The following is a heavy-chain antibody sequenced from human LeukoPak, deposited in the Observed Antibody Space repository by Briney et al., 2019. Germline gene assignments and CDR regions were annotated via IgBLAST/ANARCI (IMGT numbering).Heavy chain of an antibody. CDR2: IYHSGST. CDR3: ARGVYGGSPPYYFDY. CDR1: GVSISSGGYY. J-gene: IGHJ4*02. D-gene: IGHD4-23*01. Sequence: SQTLSLTCTVSGVSISSGGYYWSWIRQPPGKGLEWIGYIYHSGSTYYNASLKSRVTISVDKSKNQFSLKVRSATAADTAVYYCARGVYGGSPPYYFDYWGKGTLVTVSS. V-gene: IGHV4-30-2*01.